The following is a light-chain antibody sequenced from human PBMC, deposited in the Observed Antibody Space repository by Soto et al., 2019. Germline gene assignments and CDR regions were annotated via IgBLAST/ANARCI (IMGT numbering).Light chain of an antibody. Sequence: EIVLTQSPGTLSLSPGERATLSCRASQSVSSSYLAWYQQKPGQAPRLLIYGASSRATGIPDRFRGSGSGTDFTLTISRLEPEDFGVYYCQQYGSSHTFGEGTKLEIK. J-gene: IGKJ2*01. CDR2: GAS. CDR3: QQYGSSHT. V-gene: IGKV3-20*01. CDR1: QSVSSSY.